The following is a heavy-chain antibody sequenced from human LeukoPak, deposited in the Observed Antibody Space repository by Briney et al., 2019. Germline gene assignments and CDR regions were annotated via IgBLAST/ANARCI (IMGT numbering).Heavy chain of an antibody. V-gene: IGHV1-69*13. J-gene: IGHJ5*02. Sequence: ASVTVSCKASGGTFSSYAISWVRQAPGQGLEWMGGIIPIFGTANYAQKLQGRVTITADESTSTAYMELSSLRSEDTAVYYCARNYYETGNWFDPWGQGTLVTVSS. D-gene: IGHD3-22*01. CDR3: ARNYYETGNWFDP. CDR2: IIPIFGTA. CDR1: GGTFSSYA.